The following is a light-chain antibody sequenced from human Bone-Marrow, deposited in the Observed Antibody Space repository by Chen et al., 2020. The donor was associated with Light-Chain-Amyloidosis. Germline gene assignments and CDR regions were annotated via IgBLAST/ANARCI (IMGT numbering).Light chain of an antibody. J-gene: IGLJ1*01. CDR1: SSDVGGDNH. V-gene: IGLV2-14*01. CDR3: SSYTITNTLV. Sequence: QSALTQPASVSGSPGQSITISCPGTSSDVGGDNHVSWYQQHPDKAPKLMIYEVTNRPSWVPDRFAGSKSDNTASLTIAELKTEDEADYFCSSYTITNTLVFGSGTRVTVL. CDR2: EVT.